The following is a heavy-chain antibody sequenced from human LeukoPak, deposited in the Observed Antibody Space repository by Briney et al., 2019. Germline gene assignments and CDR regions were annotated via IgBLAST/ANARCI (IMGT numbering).Heavy chain of an antibody. CDR2: VSGRDDST. CDR1: GLTFSNYA. V-gene: IGHV3-23*01. J-gene: IGHJ4*02. D-gene: IGHD3-9*01. CDR3: AKWGDYDILTGYYDPDY. Sequence: GGSLRLSCAASGLTFSNYAMSWVRQAPGQGLEWVSAVSGRDDSTYYADSVKGRFTISRDTSKNTLYLQMNSLRAEDTAVYYCAKWGDYDILTGYYDPDYWGQGTLVTVSS.